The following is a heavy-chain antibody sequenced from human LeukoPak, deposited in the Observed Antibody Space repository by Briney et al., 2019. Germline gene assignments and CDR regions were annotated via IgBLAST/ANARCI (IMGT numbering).Heavy chain of an antibody. V-gene: IGHV3-23*01. CDR1: GFTFNNYA. CDR3: TKDPNGDYVGAFDP. Sequence: GGSLRLSCAASGFTFNNYAMSWVRQAPGKGLEWVSGIGGSGLNTYYADSVKGRFTISRDNSQNTLYLQMNSLRAEDTAVYYCTKDPNGDYVGAFDPWGQGTLVTVSS. CDR2: IGGSGLNT. J-gene: IGHJ5*02. D-gene: IGHD4-17*01.